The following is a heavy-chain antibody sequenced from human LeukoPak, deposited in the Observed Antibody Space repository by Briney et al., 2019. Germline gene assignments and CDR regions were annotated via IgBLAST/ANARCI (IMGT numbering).Heavy chain of an antibody. J-gene: IGHJ4*02. V-gene: IGHV1-3*01. CDR3: ARDPAWMGAYYFDY. CDR1: GYTFTGYY. D-gene: IGHD1-26*01. Sequence: ASVKVSCKASGYTFTGYYMHWVRQAPGQGLEWMGRINAANGNTQYSQKFQGRVTITRDTSASTAYMELSSLRSEDTAVYYCARDPAWMGAYYFDYWGQGTLVTVSS. CDR2: INAANGNT.